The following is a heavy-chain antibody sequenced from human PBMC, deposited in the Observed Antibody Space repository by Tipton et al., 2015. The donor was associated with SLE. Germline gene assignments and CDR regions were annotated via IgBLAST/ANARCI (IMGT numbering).Heavy chain of an antibody. V-gene: IGHV1-69*06. D-gene: IGHD6-13*01. Sequence: QLVQSGPEVKKPGESLTISCKGSGYSFTKYWIGWVRQMPGKGLEWMGGIIPIFGTANYAQKFQGRVTITADKSTSTAYMELSSLRSEDTAVYYCARAISTYSSSWWLDYWGQGTLVTVSS. CDR3: ARAISTYSSSWWLDY. J-gene: IGHJ4*02. CDR1: GYSFTKYW. CDR2: IIPIFGTA.